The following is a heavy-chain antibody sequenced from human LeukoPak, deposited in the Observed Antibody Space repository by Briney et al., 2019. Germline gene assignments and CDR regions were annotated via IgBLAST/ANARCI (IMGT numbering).Heavy chain of an antibody. CDR3: VRGRTGNYDSSGYYDLGY. D-gene: IGHD3-22*01. CDR1: GFTFSSYA. V-gene: IGHV3-64*01. CDR2: ISSNGGST. Sequence: GGSLRLSCAASGFTFSSYAMHWVRQAPGKGLEYVSAISSNGGSTYYANSVKGRFTISRDNSKNTLYLQMGSLRAEDMAVYYCVRGRTGNYDSSGYYDLGYWGQGTLVTVSS. J-gene: IGHJ4*02.